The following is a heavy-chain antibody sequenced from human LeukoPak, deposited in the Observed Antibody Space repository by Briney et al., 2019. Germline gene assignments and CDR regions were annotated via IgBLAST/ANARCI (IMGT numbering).Heavy chain of an antibody. Sequence: ASAKVSCKASGYAFTNYFMHWVRQAPGQGLEWMGIINPSGGSTTYAQKFQGRVTMTRDTSTNTVYMELSSLTSEDTAVYYCARLGAYLRSFDYWGQGTLVTVSS. CDR3: ARLGAYLRSFDY. D-gene: IGHD3-10*01. V-gene: IGHV1-46*01. J-gene: IGHJ4*02. CDR1: GYAFTNYF. CDR2: INPSGGST.